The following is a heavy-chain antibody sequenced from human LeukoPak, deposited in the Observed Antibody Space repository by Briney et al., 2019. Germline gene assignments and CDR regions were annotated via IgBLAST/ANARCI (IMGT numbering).Heavy chain of an antibody. J-gene: IGHJ4*02. CDR3: ARAPYTTGRSFYFDS. CDR2: ISGSGGST. D-gene: IGHD2-2*02. Sequence: GGSLRLSCAASGFTFSSYAMSWVRQAPGKGLEWVSAISGSGGSTYDADSVKGRFTISRDNFNNTLYLHMNSLRAEDTALYYCARAPYTTGRSFYFDSWGQGTLVTVSS. CDR1: GFTFSSYA. V-gene: IGHV3-23*01.